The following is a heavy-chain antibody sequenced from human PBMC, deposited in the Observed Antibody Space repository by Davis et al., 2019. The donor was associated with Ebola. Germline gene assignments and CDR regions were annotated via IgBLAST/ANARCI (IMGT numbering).Heavy chain of an antibody. CDR2: INPGSGDA. D-gene: IGHD6-19*01. J-gene: IGHJ4*02. CDR3: ARPSGSSGWYSIGF. Sequence: ASVTVSCKVSEYNFIGYYLFWVRQAPGQGLEWMGRINPGSGDADYAQKFQGRVTLTRDTSISTAYMELRRLTSDDTAVYYCARPSGSSGWYSIGFWGQGTLVTVSS. CDR1: EYNFIGYY. V-gene: IGHV1-2*06.